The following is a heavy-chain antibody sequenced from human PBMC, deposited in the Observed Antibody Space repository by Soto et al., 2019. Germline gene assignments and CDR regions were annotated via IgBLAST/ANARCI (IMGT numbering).Heavy chain of an antibody. CDR2: IWYDGSNK. V-gene: IGHV3-33*01. CDR1: GFTFSSYG. D-gene: IGHD3-10*01. CDR3: ARPNFGGGSGYYMDY. Sequence: QVQLVESGGGVVQPGRSLRLSCAASGFTFSSYGMHWVRQAPGKGLEWVAVIWYDGSNKYYADSVKGRFTISRDNSKNTLYLQMNSVRDEDTAVYYCARPNFGGGSGYYMDYWGQGTLVTVSS. J-gene: IGHJ4*02.